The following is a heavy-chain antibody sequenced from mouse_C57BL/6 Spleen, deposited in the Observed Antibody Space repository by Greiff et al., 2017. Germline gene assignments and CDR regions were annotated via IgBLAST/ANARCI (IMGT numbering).Heavy chain of an antibody. CDR3: ARNWDNY. J-gene: IGHJ2*01. CDR2: INPSTGGT. CDR1: GYSFTGYY. D-gene: IGHD4-1*01. Sequence: VQLQQSGPELVKPGASVKISCKASGYSFTGYYMNWVKQSPEKSLEWIGEINPSTGGTTYNQKFKAKATLTVDKSSSTAYMQLKSLTSEDSAVCYCARNWDNYWGQGTTLTVSS. V-gene: IGHV1-42*01.